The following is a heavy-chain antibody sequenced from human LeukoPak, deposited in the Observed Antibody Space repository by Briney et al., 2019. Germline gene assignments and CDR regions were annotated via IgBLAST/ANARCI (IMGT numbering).Heavy chain of an antibody. CDR1: GGSISSGGYY. D-gene: IGHD2-2*01. J-gene: IGHJ3*02. CDR2: IYYGGST. CDR3: ARAQYGGAFDI. Sequence: RSETLSLTCTVSGGSISSGGYYWSWIRQHPGKGLEWIGYIYYGGSTYYNPSLKSRVTISVDTSKNQFSLKLSSVTAADTAVYYCARAQYGGAFDIWGQGTMVTVSS. V-gene: IGHV4-31*03.